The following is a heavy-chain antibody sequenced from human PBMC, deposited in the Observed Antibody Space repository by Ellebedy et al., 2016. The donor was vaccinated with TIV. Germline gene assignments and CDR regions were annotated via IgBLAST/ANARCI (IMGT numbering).Heavy chain of an antibody. J-gene: IGHJ4*02. CDR3: ATRIYSAYEPPNAY. CDR1: GFTFSTYS. CDR2: ISTDISTR. V-gene: IGHV3-48*04. Sequence: GESLKISCAASGFTFSTYSMTWVRQAPGKGLEWVSYISTDISTRSYADSVKGRFTISRDNAKNSLYLQMNSLRAEYTAVYYCATRIYSAYEPPNAYWGLGTLVTVSS. D-gene: IGHD5-12*01.